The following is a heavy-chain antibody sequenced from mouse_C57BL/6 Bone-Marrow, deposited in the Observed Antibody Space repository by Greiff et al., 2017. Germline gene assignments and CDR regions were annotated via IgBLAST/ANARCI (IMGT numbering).Heavy chain of an antibody. CDR2: INPNNGGT. Sequence: EVQLQESGPELVKPGASVKIPCKASGYTFTDYNMDWVKQSHGKSLEWIGDINPNNGGTIYNQKFKGKATLTVDKSSSTAYMELRSLTSEDTAVYYCARYDYDENYAMDYWGQGTSVTVSS. CDR3: ARYDYDENYAMDY. V-gene: IGHV1-18*01. CDR1: GYTFTDYN. D-gene: IGHD2-4*01. J-gene: IGHJ4*01.